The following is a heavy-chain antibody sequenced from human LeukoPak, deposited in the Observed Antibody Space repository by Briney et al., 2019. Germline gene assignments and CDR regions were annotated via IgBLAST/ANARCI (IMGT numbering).Heavy chain of an antibody. J-gene: IGHJ3*02. V-gene: IGHV3-48*01. CDR2: VSSSSSTI. CDR3: ARSYSSSWYAAFDI. D-gene: IGHD6-13*01. CDR1: GFTFSSYC. Sequence: PGGSLRLSCAASGFTFSSYCMNWVRQAPGKGLEWVSYVSSSSSTIYYADSVKGRFTISRDNAKNSLYLQMNSLRAEDTAVYYCARSYSSSWYAAFDIWGQGTMVTASS.